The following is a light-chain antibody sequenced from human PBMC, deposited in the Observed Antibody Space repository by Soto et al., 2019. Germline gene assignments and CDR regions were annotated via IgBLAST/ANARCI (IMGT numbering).Light chain of an antibody. V-gene: IGLV2-23*02. J-gene: IGLJ1*01. CDR1: SSDVASYNL. Sequence: QSALTQPASVSGSPGQSITISCTGTSSDVASYNLVSWYQQHPGKVPKLIIYEVTERPSGVSNRFSGSKSGNTASLTVSGLQAEDEADYYCCSYAGSHTYVFGTGTKVTVL. CDR2: EVT. CDR3: CSYAGSHTYV.